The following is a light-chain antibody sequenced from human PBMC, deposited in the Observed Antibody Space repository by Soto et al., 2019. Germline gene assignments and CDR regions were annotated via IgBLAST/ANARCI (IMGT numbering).Light chain of an antibody. Sequence: AIQLTQSPSSLSASVGDRVTITCRASQGISSALAWYQQKPGQAPKLLIYDASSLESGVPSRFSGSGSGTDFTLTISSLQPEDFATHFCQQFNSYLGGFGQGTRLEIK. CDR3: QQFNSYLGG. V-gene: IGKV1-13*02. CDR2: DAS. CDR1: QGISSA. J-gene: IGKJ5*01.